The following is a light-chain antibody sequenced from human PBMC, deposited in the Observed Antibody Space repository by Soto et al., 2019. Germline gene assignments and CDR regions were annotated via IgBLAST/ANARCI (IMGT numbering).Light chain of an antibody. J-gene: IGKJ1*01. Sequence: ILMPQSPSSLCASVGDRVTITCKASKDISNYVNWYQQKPGKAPNLRIYYASKVETVLRSRFSGSRSGTDITFNVSILQLEGTSTDDTQTYDNLPTFGQGT. V-gene: IGKV1-33*01. CDR1: KDISNY. CDR2: YAS. CDR3: QTYDNLPT.